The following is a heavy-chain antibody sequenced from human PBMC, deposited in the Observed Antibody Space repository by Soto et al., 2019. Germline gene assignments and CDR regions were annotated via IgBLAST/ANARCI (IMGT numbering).Heavy chain of an antibody. CDR2: IDPSGGST. CDR3: ARVPYDTTGYYAF. D-gene: IGHD3-22*01. Sequence: QVRLVQSGAEVKKPGASVSISCKTSGFTFTTYYIHWVRQAPGQGLEWMGMIDPSGGSTTYAQKFKGRITMTSDMSMSTVYMELSSLRSEDTAVYYCARVPYDTTGYYAFWGQGTLVTVSS. J-gene: IGHJ4*02. V-gene: IGHV1-46*01. CDR1: GFTFTTYY.